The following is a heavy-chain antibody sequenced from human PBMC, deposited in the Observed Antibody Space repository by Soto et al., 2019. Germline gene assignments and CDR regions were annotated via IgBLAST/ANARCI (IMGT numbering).Heavy chain of an antibody. J-gene: IGHJ4*02. CDR2: MNPNSGNT. CDR1: GYTFTSYD. CDR3: ARGINYYASGDDAFDI. V-gene: IGHV1-8*01. Sequence: ASVKVSCKASGYTFTSYDINWVRQATGQGLEWMGWMNPNSGNTGYAQKFQGRVTMTRNTSISTAYMELSSLRSEDTAVYYCARGINYYASGDDAFDIWGQGTLVTVSS. D-gene: IGHD3-10*01.